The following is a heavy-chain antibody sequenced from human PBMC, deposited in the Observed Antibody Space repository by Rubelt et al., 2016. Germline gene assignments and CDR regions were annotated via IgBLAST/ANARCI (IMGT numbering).Heavy chain of an antibody. CDR3: ARVYWGSHWFDP. D-gene: IGHD2-8*02. CDR2: INHSGST. Sequence: QVQLQQWGAGLLKPSETLSLICDVYGGSFSGDYWSWIRQPPGKGLEWIGEINHSGSTNYNPSLKSRVTRSVDTSKNQFSLKLSAVTAADTAGYYCARVYWGSHWFDPWGQGTLVTVSS. V-gene: IGHV4-34*01. J-gene: IGHJ5*02. CDR1: GGSFSGDY.